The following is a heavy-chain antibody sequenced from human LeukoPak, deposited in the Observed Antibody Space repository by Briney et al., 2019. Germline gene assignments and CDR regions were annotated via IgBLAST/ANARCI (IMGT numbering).Heavy chain of an antibody. V-gene: IGHV3-7*01. CDR3: ARDIDRYYGDY. D-gene: IGHD3-16*01. Sequence: HPGGSLRLSCAGSGFRFSSYWMSWVRQAPGKGLEWVANIKQDESEKYYVDSVKGRFSISRDNAKSSLYLQMNNLRAEDTAVYYCARDIDRYYGDYWGQGTLVTVSS. CDR2: IKQDESEK. CDR1: GFRFSSYW. J-gene: IGHJ4*02.